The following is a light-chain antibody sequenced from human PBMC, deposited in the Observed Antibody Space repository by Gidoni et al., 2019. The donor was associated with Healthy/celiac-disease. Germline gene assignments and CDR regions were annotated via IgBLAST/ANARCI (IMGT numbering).Light chain of an antibody. CDR1: QSISSW. Sequence: DIQMTQSPSTLSASGGDRVTITCRASQSISSWLAWYQQKPGKASKLLIYKASSLESGVPSRLSGSGSGTEFTLTISSLQPDDFVTYYCQQYNSYPITFGQGTRLEIK. CDR3: QQYNSYPIT. CDR2: KAS. J-gene: IGKJ5*01. V-gene: IGKV1-5*03.